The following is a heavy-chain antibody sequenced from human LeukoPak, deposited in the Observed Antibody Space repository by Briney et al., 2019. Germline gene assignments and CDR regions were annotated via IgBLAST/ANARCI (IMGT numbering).Heavy chain of an antibody. D-gene: IGHD6-6*01. V-gene: IGHV4-59*01. Sequence: SETLSLTCTVSGVSISTYWNWIRQPPGKGLEWIGYIYHSGSTNYNPSLQSRVTISVDTSKNQFSLDLNSVTAADTAVYYCARGGAARLHFQNWGQGTLVTVSS. CDR3: ARGGAARLHFQN. CDR1: GVSISTY. J-gene: IGHJ1*01. CDR2: IYHSGST.